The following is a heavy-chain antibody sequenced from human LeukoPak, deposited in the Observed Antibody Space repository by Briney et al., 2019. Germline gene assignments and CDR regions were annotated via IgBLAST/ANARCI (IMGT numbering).Heavy chain of an antibody. V-gene: IGHV4-34*01. J-gene: IGHJ4*02. D-gene: IGHD5-18*01. CDR2: INQSGRT. Sequence: SETLSLTCAVYGGSFSGYYWSGIRQPPGKGLEGIGEINQSGRTNYSPSREGRVTISVDTSKNQFSLKLSSVTAADTAVYYCASDPIHYTAMGRDYWGQGTLVTVSS. CDR1: GGSFSGYY. CDR3: ASDPIHYTAMGRDY.